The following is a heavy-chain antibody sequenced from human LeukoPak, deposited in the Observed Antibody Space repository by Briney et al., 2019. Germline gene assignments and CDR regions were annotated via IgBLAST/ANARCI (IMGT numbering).Heavy chain of an antibody. V-gene: IGHV1-24*01. Sequence: GASVKVSCKVSGYTLTELSMHWVRQAPGKGLEWMGGFDPEDGETIYAQKFQGRVTMTEDTSTDTAYMELSSLRAEDTAVYYCARHDYGSGSYWGLDTYYFDYWGQGTLVTVSS. J-gene: IGHJ4*02. D-gene: IGHD3-10*01. CDR2: FDPEDGET. CDR1: GYTLTELS. CDR3: ARHDYGSGSYWGLDTYYFDY.